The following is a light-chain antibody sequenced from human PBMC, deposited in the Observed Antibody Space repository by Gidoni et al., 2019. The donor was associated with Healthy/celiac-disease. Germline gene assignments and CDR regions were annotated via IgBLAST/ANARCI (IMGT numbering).Light chain of an antibody. CDR1: QSISSY. CDR3: QQSYSTPLVT. CDR2: AAS. Sequence: VQMTQSPSSLSASVGDRVTITCRASQSISSYLNWYPNKPGKAPKLLIYAASSLQSGVPSRLSGSGSGTDFTLTISSLQPEDFATYYCQQSYSTPLVTFGQGTRLEIK. V-gene: IGKV1-39*01. J-gene: IGKJ5*01.